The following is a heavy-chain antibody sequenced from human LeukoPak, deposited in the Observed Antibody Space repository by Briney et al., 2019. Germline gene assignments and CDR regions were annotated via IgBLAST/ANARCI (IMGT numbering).Heavy chain of an antibody. CDR2: ISNDGSNK. J-gene: IGHJ4*02. CDR3: AKDGQGLTYYFDY. CDR1: GFTFSSYG. Sequence: GGSLRLSCAASGFTFSSYGMHWVRQAPGEGLEWVAVISNDGSNKYYADSMKGRFTISRDNSKNTLYLQMNSLRAEDTAVYYCAKDGQGLTYYFDYWGQGTLVTVSS. V-gene: IGHV3-30*18. D-gene: IGHD3-9*01.